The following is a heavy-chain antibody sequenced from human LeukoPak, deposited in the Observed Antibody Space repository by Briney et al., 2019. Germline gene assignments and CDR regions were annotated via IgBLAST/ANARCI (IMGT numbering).Heavy chain of an antibody. Sequence: GGSLRLSCLASGFTFSSYWMHWVRQAPGKGLMWVSRINTDVNTNYGDSVKGRFTISRDNVKNTLYLQLNSLRAEDTAMYYCARVYLVTYPSDFWGQGTLVTVSS. J-gene: IGHJ4*02. D-gene: IGHD3-9*01. CDR1: GFTFSSYW. V-gene: IGHV3-74*01. CDR2: INTDVNT. CDR3: ARVYLVTYPSDF.